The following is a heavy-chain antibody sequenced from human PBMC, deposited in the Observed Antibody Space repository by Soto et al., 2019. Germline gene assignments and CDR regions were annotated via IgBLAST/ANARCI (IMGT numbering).Heavy chain of an antibody. CDR1: GYSFSSYW. D-gene: IGHD3-9*01. J-gene: IGHJ6*02. Sequence: GESLQISCKSSGYSFSSYWIACVRLMPGKGLEWMGSIYPDDSDTKYSPSFQGQVTISADKSISAAYLQWSSLKASDTAIYYCARNSLTGYYNYYYSMEVWGQGTTVTVSS. CDR2: IYPDDSDT. V-gene: IGHV5-51*01. CDR3: ARNSLTGYYNYYYSMEV.